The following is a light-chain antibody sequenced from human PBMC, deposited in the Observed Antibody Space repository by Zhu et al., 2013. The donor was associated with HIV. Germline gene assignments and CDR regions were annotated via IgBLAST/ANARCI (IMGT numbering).Light chain of an antibody. Sequence: EIVLTQSPGTLSLSPGERATLSCRASQSVSSNYLAWYQQRGGRAPRLLIYGASSRATGISDRFSGSGSGTDFTLTISRLEPEDSAVYHCQQYGYPPYIFGQGTKLEIK. CDR1: QSVSSNY. CDR2: GAS. V-gene: IGKV3-20*01. J-gene: IGKJ2*01. CDR3: QQYGYPPYI.